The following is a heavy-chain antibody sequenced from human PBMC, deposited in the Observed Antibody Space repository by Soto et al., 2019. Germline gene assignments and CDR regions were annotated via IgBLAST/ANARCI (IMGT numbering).Heavy chain of an antibody. CDR3: AGAACSNYDAYDI. D-gene: IGHD4-4*01. V-gene: IGHV1-69*02. J-gene: IGHJ3*02. Sequence: GASVKVSCKASGGTFSSYTISWVRQAPGQGLEWMGRIIPILGIANYAQKFQGRVTITADKSTSTAYMELSSLRSEDTAVYYCAGAACSNYDAYDIWGQGTLVTDSS. CDR1: GGTFSSYT. CDR2: IIPILGIA.